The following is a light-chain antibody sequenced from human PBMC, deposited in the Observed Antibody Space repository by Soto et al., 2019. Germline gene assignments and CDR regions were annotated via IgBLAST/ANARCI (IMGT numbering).Light chain of an antibody. V-gene: IGLV2-8*01. CDR2: EVS. Sequence: QSALTQPPSASWSPGQSVTISCPGTSSDIGAYNYVSWYQQRPGEAPKLIIYEVSKRPSGVPDRVFGSKSDTTASLTVSGLQADDEAVYYCSSFAGTNSFVFGTGTKLTVL. CDR1: SSDIGAYNY. J-gene: IGLJ1*01. CDR3: SSFAGTNSFV.